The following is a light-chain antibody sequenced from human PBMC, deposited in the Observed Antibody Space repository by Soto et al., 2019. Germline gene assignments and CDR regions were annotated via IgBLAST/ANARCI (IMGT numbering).Light chain of an antibody. V-gene: IGLV1-47*01. Sequence: QSVLTQPPSASGXPGQTVTISCSGSSSNIGSNYVFWYQQLPGTAPKLLIYRNNQRPSGVPDRFSGSKSGTSASLAISGLRSEDEGDYYCSAWDDSLLFGGGTKLTVL. J-gene: IGLJ2*01. CDR3: SAWDDSLL. CDR2: RNN. CDR1: SSNIGSNY.